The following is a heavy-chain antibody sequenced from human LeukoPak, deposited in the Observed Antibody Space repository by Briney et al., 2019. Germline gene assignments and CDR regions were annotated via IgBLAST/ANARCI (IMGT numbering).Heavy chain of an antibody. J-gene: IGHJ4*02. Sequence: SETLSLTCAVYGGSFSGYHWSWIRQPPGKGLEWIGEINHSGSTNYNPSLKSRVTISVDTSKNQFSLKLSSVTAADTAVYYCARGRDYDSSGYPRGYWGQGTLVTVSS. CDR3: ARGRDYDSSGYPRGY. CDR2: INHSGST. V-gene: IGHV4-34*01. D-gene: IGHD3-22*01. CDR1: GGSFSGYH.